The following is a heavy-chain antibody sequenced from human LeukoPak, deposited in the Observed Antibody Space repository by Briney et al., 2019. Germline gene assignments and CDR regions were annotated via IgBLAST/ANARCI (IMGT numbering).Heavy chain of an antibody. D-gene: IGHD2-2*01. J-gene: IGHJ4*02. Sequence: SVKVSCKASGGTFSNYAISWVRQAPGQGLEWMGAIIPIFGTANYAQKFQGRVTITADESTSTAYMELSSLRSEDTAMYYCARRQGCSSTSCPPDYWGQGTLVTVSP. CDR1: GGTFSNYA. V-gene: IGHV1-69*13. CDR2: IIPIFGTA. CDR3: ARRQGCSSTSCPPDY.